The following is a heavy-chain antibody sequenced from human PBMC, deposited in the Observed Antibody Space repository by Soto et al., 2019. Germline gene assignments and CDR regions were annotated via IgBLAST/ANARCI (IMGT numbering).Heavy chain of an antibody. J-gene: IGHJ6*02. D-gene: IGHD3-3*01. CDR2: IYYSGST. CDR1: GGSISSGGYY. Sequence: SETLSLTCTVSGGSISSGGYYWSWIRQHPGKGMKRIGYIYYSGSTYYNPSLKSRVTISLDTSKNQFSLKLSFVTAADTAVYYCARGPSYDFWSGYYWSEGYYYYGMDVWGQGTTVTVSS. CDR3: ARGPSYDFWSGYYWSEGYYYYGMDV. V-gene: IGHV4-31*03.